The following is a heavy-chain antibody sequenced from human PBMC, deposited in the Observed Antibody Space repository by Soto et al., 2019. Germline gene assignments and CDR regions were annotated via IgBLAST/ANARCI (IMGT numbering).Heavy chain of an antibody. CDR2: IIPVFGTA. V-gene: IGHV1-69*01. J-gene: IGHJ4*02. CDR1: GGTFISYA. CDR3: ARGRVTRYLSAFDY. Sequence: QVQLVQSGAEVKKPGSSVKVSCKASGGTFISYAISWVRQAPGRGLEWMGGIIPVFGTANYTQKFQGRVTIPADESTRRAYMELSSLRSEDTALYYCARGRVTRYLSAFDYWGQGTLVTVSS. D-gene: IGHD3-9*01.